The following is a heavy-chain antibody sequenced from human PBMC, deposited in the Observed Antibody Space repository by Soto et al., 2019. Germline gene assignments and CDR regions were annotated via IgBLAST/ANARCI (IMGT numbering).Heavy chain of an antibody. J-gene: IGHJ4*02. D-gene: IGHD3-22*01. CDR1: GYTFTSYA. CDR2: INAGNGNT. Sequence: ASVKVSCKASGYTFTSYAMHWVRQAPGQRLEWMGWINAGNGNTKYSQEFQGRVTITRDASASTAYMELNSLRSEDTAVYYCARSSSYYFIDDYWGQGTLVTVSS. CDR3: ARSSSYYFIDDY. V-gene: IGHV1-3*01.